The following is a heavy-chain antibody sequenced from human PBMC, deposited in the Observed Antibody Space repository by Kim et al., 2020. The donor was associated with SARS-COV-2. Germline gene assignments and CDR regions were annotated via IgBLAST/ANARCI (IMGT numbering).Heavy chain of an antibody. CDR2: IHSGGNT. D-gene: IGHD3-16*01. CDR3: ARGARGTTYYGMDA. Sequence: GGSLRLSCAASGFIVSSNYMSWVRQAPGKGLEWVSVIHSGGNTYYADSVKGRFTVSRDNSKNTLYLQMNSLRADDTAVYYCARGARGTTYYGMDAWGQGTTVTVSS. V-gene: IGHV3-53*01. CDR1: GFIVSSNY. J-gene: IGHJ6*02.